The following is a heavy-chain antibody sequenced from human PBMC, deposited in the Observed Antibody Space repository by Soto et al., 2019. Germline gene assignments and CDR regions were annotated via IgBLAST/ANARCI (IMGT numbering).Heavy chain of an antibody. CDR1: GYTFSNYA. D-gene: IGHD1-26*01. J-gene: IGHJ4*02. CDR3: ARQRDGREGDY. CDR2: VSGSGDRT. V-gene: IGHV3-23*01. Sequence: EVKLLESGGGLVQPGGSLRLSCAATGYTFSNYAIIWVRQAPGKGPEAVLSVSGSGDRTYYADSVKGRFTISRDNSKNSLYLQMDSLRAEDTAVYYCARQRDGREGDYWGQGTLVTVSS.